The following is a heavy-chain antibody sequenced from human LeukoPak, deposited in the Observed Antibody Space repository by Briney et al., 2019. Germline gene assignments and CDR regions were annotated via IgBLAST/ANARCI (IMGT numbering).Heavy chain of an antibody. CDR2: IWYDGSNK. D-gene: IGHD4-23*01. CDR3: AKDGVATGFDY. J-gene: IGHJ4*02. V-gene: IGHV3-33*06. Sequence: GGSLRLSCAASGFSFIRYWMSWVRQAPGKGLEWVAVIWYDGSNKYYADSVKGRFTISRDNSKNTLNLQMNSLRAGETAVYTGAKDGVATGFDYWAREPWSPSPQ. CDR1: GFSFIRYW.